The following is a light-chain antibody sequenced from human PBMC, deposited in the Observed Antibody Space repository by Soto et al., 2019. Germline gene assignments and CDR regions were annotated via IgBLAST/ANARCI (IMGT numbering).Light chain of an antibody. CDR3: NSYTSNNTYV. CDR1: SSDVGAFNY. Sequence: QSVLTQPASVSGSPGQAITISCSGTSSDVGAFNYVSWYQQHPGKAPKLMIYDVSNRPSGVSNRFSGSKSGNTASLTISGLRAEDEADYYCNSYTSNNTYVFGTGTKPPS. V-gene: IGLV2-14*03. J-gene: IGLJ1*01. CDR2: DVS.